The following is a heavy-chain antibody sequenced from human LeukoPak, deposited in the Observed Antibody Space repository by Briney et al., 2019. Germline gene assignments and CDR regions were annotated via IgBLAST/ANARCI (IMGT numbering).Heavy chain of an antibody. CDR3: ARQISIAVAGTRTSAWCFDL. V-gene: IGHV4-61*08. D-gene: IGHD6-19*01. CDR1: GGSISSGGYS. J-gene: IGHJ2*01. Sequence: SETLSLTCTVSGGSISSGGYSWSWIRQHPGKGLEWIGYIYYSGSTNYNPSLKSRVTISVDTSKNQFSLKLSSVTAADTAVYYCARQISIAVAGTRTSAWCFDLWGRGTLVTVSS. CDR2: IYYSGST.